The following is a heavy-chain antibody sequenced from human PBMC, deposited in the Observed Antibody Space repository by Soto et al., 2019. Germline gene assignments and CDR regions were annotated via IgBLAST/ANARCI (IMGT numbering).Heavy chain of an antibody. Sequence: EVQLVESGGGLLQPGRSLRLSCAASGFTFDDYAMHWVRQAPGKGLEWVSGISWNSGSIGYADSVKGRFTISRDNAKNALYMQMNSLRAEDTALYYCAKDSHLYYDTTGAFDYWGHGTLVTVSS. J-gene: IGHJ4*01. CDR3: AKDSHLYYDTTGAFDY. CDR2: ISWNSGSI. CDR1: GFTFDDYA. D-gene: IGHD3-22*01. V-gene: IGHV3-9*01.